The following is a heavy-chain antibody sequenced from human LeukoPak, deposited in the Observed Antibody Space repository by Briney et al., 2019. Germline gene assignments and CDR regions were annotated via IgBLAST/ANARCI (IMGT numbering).Heavy chain of an antibody. CDR2: INPNSGDT. CDR1: GYTFTGYY. CDR3: ATPPECSSGSCLNY. V-gene: IGHV1-2*06. Sequence: ASVKVSCKASGYTFTGYYMHWVRQAPGQGLEWMGRINPNSGDTNYAQKFQGRVTMTRDTSISTAYMELSSLRFDDTAVYYCATPPECSSGSCLNYWGQGTLVTVSS. D-gene: IGHD2-15*01. J-gene: IGHJ4*02.